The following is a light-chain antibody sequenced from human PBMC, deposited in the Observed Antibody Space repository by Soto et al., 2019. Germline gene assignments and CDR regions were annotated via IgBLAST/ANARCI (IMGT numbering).Light chain of an antibody. CDR1: SSDVGAYNF. J-gene: IGLJ1*01. Sequence: QSALTQPRSVSGSPGQSVTLSCTGTSSDVGAYNFVSWYQQHPGKAPSLMIYDVTRRPSGVPDRFSGSKSGNTASLTISGLQAEDEADYYCCSYAGSYFYVFGTGTQLTVL. CDR2: DVT. V-gene: IGLV2-11*01. CDR3: CSYAGSYFYV.